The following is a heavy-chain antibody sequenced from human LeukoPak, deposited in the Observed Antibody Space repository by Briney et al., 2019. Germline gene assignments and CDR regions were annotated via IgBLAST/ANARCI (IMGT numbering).Heavy chain of an antibody. J-gene: IGHJ4*02. CDR3: AKNVQIAARLGAIDY. CDR1: GHTFTSYY. Sequence: ASVKVSCKASGHTFTSYYMHWVRQAPGQGLEWMGIINPSGGSTSYAQKFQGRVTMTRDTSTSTVYMELSSLRSEDTAVYYCAKNVQIAARLGAIDYWGQGTLVTVSS. D-gene: IGHD6-6*01. CDR2: INPSGGST. V-gene: IGHV1-46*01.